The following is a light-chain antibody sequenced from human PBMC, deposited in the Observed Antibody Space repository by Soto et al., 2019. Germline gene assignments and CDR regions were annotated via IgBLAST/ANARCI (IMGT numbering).Light chain of an antibody. CDR2: AAS. CDR3: AQYGSSLYT. J-gene: IGKJ2*01. Sequence: EIVLTQSPGTLSLSPGERATLSCRPSQSVISNYLAWYQQKPGQAPRLLIYAASSRATGIPDRFSGSGSGTDFTLTINKLEPEDFAMYFCAQYGSSLYTFGQGTKLEIK. V-gene: IGKV3-20*01. CDR1: QSVISNY.